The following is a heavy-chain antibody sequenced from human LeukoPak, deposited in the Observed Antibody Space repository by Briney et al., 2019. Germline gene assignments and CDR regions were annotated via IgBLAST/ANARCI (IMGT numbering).Heavy chain of an antibody. CDR3: ARDLWTYGDYVFDY. CDR1: GFTFSSYA. CDR2: ISYDGSNK. V-gene: IGHV3-30-3*01. J-gene: IGHJ4*02. Sequence: PGRSLRLSCAASGFTFSSYAMHWVRQAPGKGLEWVAVISYDGSNKYYADSVKGRFTISRDNSKNTLYLQMNSLRAEDTAVYYCARDLWTYGDYVFDYWGQGTLVTVSS. D-gene: IGHD4-17*01.